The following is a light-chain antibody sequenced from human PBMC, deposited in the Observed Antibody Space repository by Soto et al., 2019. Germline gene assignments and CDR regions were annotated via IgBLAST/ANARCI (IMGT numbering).Light chain of an antibody. Sequence: QAVVTQEPSLTGSPGGTVTLTCGSSTGAVTSNHHPYWFQQKAGQAPRTLIYDTSSKHSWTPARFSGSLLGDKAALTLSGAQPEDEAQYYCLLSYNAARVFGGGTKVTVL. CDR2: DTS. J-gene: IGLJ2*01. CDR1: TGAVTSNHH. CDR3: LLSYNAARV. V-gene: IGLV7-46*01.